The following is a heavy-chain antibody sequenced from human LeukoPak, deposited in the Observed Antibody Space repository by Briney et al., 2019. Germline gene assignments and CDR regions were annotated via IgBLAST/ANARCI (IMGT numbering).Heavy chain of an antibody. CDR2: ISAYNGNT. V-gene: IGHV1-18*01. D-gene: IGHD3-10*01. CDR3: ARRVGEVRGDKRWFDP. J-gene: IGHJ5*02. CDR1: GYTFTSYG. Sequence: ASVKVSCKASGYTFTSYGISWVRQAPGQGLEWMGWISAYNGNTNYAQKLQGRVTMTTDTSTSTAYMELRSLRSDDTAVYYCARRVGEVRGDKRWFDPWGQGTLVTVSS.